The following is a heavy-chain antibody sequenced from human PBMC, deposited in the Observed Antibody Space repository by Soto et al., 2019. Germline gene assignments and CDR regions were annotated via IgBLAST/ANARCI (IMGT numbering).Heavy chain of an antibody. Sequence: QVQLVQSGADVKKPGASVKLSCKASGYTFMHYDIGWVRQAPGQGPEWLGRISPSTGKPDYPQKFQGRVTKTTDTSTTTAYMEMRSLRPDDTAVYYSARDQTKWINDAYDLWGQATMVTVSS. J-gene: IGHJ3*01. D-gene: IGHD2-2*03. V-gene: IGHV1-18*01. CDR3: ARDQTKWINDAYDL. CDR1: GYTFMHYD. CDR2: ISPSTGKP.